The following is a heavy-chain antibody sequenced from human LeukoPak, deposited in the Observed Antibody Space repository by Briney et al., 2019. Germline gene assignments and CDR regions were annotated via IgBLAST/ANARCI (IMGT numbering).Heavy chain of an antibody. CDR3: ARGKLGYYYYHMDA. J-gene: IGHJ6*03. V-gene: IGHV1-69*04. Sequence: AASVKVSCKASGGTFSSYAISWVRQAPGQGLEWMGRIIPILGIANYAQKFQGRVTITTDESTSTAFMDLSSLRSEDTAVYYCARGKLGYYYYHMDAWGKGTTVTVSS. CDR2: IIPILGIA. CDR1: GGTFSSYA. D-gene: IGHD3-3*02.